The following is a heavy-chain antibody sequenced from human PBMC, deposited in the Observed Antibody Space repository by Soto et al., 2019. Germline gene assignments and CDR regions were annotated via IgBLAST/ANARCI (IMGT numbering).Heavy chain of an antibody. Sequence: EVQLVESGGGVVQPGGSLRLSCVASGFTFSSYSMVWVRQAPGKGLEWIAYIFVSSTTIHYADSVKGRFTVSRDNTQNSLFLLMNSLRAEDTAIYYCARDKGWAFDYWGQGTQVIVSS. V-gene: IGHV3-48*04. CDR3: ARDKGWAFDY. D-gene: IGHD6-19*01. CDR1: GFTFSSYS. J-gene: IGHJ4*02. CDR2: IFVSSTTI.